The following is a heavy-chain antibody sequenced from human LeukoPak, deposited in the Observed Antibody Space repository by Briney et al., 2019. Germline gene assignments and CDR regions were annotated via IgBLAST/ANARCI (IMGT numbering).Heavy chain of an antibody. Sequence: GESLKISCEGSGYSFTSYWIGWVRQMPGKDLEWMGIFSPGDSDSRYSPSFQGQVTISADKSISTVYLQWSSLKASDTGMYYCARLASAWNFDYWGQGTPVTVSS. CDR2: FSPGDSDS. V-gene: IGHV5-51*01. J-gene: IGHJ4*02. D-gene: IGHD6-19*01. CDR3: ARLASAWNFDY. CDR1: GYSFTSYW.